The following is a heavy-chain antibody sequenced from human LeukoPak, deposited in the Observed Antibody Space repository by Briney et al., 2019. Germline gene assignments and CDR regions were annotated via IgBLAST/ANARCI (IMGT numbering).Heavy chain of an antibody. D-gene: IGHD2-15*01. CDR3: ARDTTRGGSFLF. J-gene: IGHJ4*02. V-gene: IGHV4-31*03. CDR1: GGSISSGGYY. CDR2: IYYSGST. Sequence: SETLSLTCTVSGGSISSGGYYWSWIRQHPGKGLEWIGYIYYSGSTYYNPSLKSRVTISVDTSKNQFSLKLSSVTAADTAVYYCARDTTRGGSFLFWGQGTLVTVSS.